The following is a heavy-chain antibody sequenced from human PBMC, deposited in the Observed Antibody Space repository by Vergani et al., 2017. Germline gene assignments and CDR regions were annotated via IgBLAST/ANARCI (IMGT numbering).Heavy chain of an antibody. J-gene: IGHJ5*02. D-gene: IGHD3-10*01. CDR2: IYYTGIT. V-gene: IGHV4-4*03. CDR3: ARHVLLWFGELLPENWFDP. Sequence: VQLQESGPGLVKPPGTLSLTCAVSGVSIKSGFWWNWVRQPPGKGLEWIGEIYYTGITNYNSSLKSRVSMAVDTSKNQFSLKLSSVTAADTAVYYCARHVLLWFGELLPENWFDPWGQGTLVTVSS. CDR1: GVSIKSGFW.